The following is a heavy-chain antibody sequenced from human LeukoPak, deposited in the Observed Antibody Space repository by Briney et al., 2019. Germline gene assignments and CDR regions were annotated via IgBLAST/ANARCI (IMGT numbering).Heavy chain of an antibody. Sequence: GGSLRLSCAASGFTLSSYAMSWVRQAPGKGLEWVSSISSSSTYIYYADSVKGRFTISRDNSKNTLYLQMNSLRAGDTAVYYCAREILTYYYDSSGHTLDYWGQGTLVTVSS. J-gene: IGHJ4*02. CDR3: AREILTYYYDSSGHTLDY. CDR1: GFTLSSYA. V-gene: IGHV3-21*01. CDR2: ISSSSTYI. D-gene: IGHD3-22*01.